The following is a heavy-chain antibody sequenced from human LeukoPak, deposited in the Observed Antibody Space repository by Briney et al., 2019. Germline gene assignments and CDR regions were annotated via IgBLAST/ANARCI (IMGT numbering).Heavy chain of an antibody. V-gene: IGHV1-46*01. CDR1: GYTFTSYF. CDR2: INPRGGNT. J-gene: IGHJ4*02. D-gene: IGHD3-22*01. CDR3: ARDRTHYYESSGYYSRWEY. Sequence: ASVKVSCKASGYTFTSYFMYWVRQAPGQGLEWMGLINPRGGNTRYAQKFQGRVTMTRDTSTSTVYMELSSLRSEDTAMYYCARDRTHYYESSGYYSRWEYWGQGTLVTVSS.